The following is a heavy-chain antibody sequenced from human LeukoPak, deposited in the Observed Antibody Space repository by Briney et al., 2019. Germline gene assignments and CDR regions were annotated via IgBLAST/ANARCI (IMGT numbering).Heavy chain of an antibody. V-gene: IGHV3-7*01. J-gene: IGHJ6*02. Sequence: GGSLRLSCAASGFTFSSYWMSWVRQAPGKGLEWVANIKQDGSEKYYVDSVKGRFTISRDNAKNSLYLQMNSLRAEDTAVYYCARVGLRFLEWFDPYYYYGMDVWGQGTTVTVSS. CDR1: GFTFSSYW. CDR2: IKQDGSEK. CDR3: ARVGLRFLEWFDPYYYYGMDV. D-gene: IGHD3-3*01.